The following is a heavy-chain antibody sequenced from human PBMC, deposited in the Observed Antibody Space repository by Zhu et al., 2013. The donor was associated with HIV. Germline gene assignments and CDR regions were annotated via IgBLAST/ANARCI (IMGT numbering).Heavy chain of an antibody. J-gene: IGHJ6*03. Sequence: QVQLQESGPGLVKPSGTLSLTCAVSGGSISSSNWWSWVRQPPGKGLEWIGEIYHSGSTNYNPSLKSRVTISVDKSKNQFSLKLSSVTAADTAVYYCARGGCSSTSCLDHLDYYYMDVWGKGTTVTVSS. CDR3: ARGGCSSTSCLDHLDYYYMDV. V-gene: IGHV4-4*02. CDR2: IYHSGST. D-gene: IGHD2-2*01. CDR1: GGSISSSNW.